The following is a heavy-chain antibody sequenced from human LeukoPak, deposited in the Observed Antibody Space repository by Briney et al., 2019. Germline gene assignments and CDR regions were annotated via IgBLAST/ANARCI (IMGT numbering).Heavy chain of an antibody. CDR3: ARQISGSFYY. V-gene: IGHV1-69*13. CDR2: IIPMSGST. J-gene: IGHJ4*02. D-gene: IGHD1-26*01. CDR1: GGTFNRYT. Sequence: SVKVSSKASGGTFNRYTMIWVRQAPGQGLEWMGAIIPMSGSTKYAQKFQGTLTITADESTSTVYMELSSLKSEDTAVYYCARQISGSFYYWGQGTLVAVSS.